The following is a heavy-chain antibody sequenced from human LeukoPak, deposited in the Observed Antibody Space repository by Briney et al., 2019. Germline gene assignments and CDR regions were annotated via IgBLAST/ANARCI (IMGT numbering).Heavy chain of an antibody. Sequence: GGSLRLSCAASGFTFSSYWMHWVRHAPRKGLVWVSRISTDGYTTDYADFVQGRFTASRDNTKNTWSLEMNSLRAEDTAVYYCVVGGSPGYWGQGTLVTVSS. CDR1: GFTFSSYW. V-gene: IGHV3-74*01. CDR3: VVGGSPGY. D-gene: IGHD2-15*01. CDR2: ISTDGYTT. J-gene: IGHJ4*02.